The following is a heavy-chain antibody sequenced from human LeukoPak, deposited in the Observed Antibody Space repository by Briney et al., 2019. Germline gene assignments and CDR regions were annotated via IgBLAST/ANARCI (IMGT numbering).Heavy chain of an antibody. CDR2: IIPIFGTA. Sequence: SVKVSCKASGGTFSSYAISWVRQALEQGLEWMGGIIPIFGTANYAQKFQGRVTITTDESTSTAYMELSSLRSEDTAVYYCARDSSSSHYYYYMDVWGKGTSVTVSS. D-gene: IGHD6-6*01. J-gene: IGHJ6*03. CDR3: ARDSSSSHYYYYMDV. CDR1: GGTFSSYA. V-gene: IGHV1-69*05.